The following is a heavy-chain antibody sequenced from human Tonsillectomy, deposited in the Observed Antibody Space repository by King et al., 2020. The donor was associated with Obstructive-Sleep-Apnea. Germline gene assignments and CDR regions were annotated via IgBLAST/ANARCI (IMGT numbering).Heavy chain of an antibody. V-gene: IGHV3-21*01. J-gene: IGHJ4*02. CDR3: ARDQAYGDYFSLDY. Sequence: VQLVESGGGLVKPGGSLRLSCAASGFTFSSYSMNWVRQAPGKGLEWVSSITSTSTYIYYAVSGKGRFTISRDNAKNSLYLQMNSLRAEDTAVYYCARDQAYGDYFSLDYWGQGTLVTVSS. D-gene: IGHD4-17*01. CDR2: ITSTSTYI. CDR1: GFTFSSYS.